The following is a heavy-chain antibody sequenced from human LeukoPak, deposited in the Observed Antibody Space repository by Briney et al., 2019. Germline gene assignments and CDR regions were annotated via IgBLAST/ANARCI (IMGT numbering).Heavy chain of an antibody. CDR3: ARGPPVSYFDY. J-gene: IGHJ4*02. V-gene: IGHV4-59*01. Sequence: SETLSLTCTVSGGSISSYFWSWIRQPPGKGLEWIGYIYYSGSTNYNPSLKSRVAISLDTPKNQFSLKLTSVTAADTAVYYCARGPPVSYFDYWGQGTLVTVSS. CDR1: GGSISSYF. CDR2: IYYSGST.